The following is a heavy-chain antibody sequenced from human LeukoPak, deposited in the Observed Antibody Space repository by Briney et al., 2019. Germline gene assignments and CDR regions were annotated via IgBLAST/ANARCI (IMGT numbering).Heavy chain of an antibody. V-gene: IGHV4-34*01. J-gene: IGHJ6*04. Sequence: SETLSLTCAVYGGSFSGYYWSWIRQPPGKGLEWIGEINHSGSTNYNPSLKSRVTISVDTSKNQFSLKLSSVTAADTAVYYCAREDGTPRFLYDFWSGPLGYFVWGKGTTVTVSS. CDR2: INHSGST. CDR3: AREDGTPRFLYDFWSGPLGYFV. D-gene: IGHD3-3*01. CDR1: GGSFSGYY.